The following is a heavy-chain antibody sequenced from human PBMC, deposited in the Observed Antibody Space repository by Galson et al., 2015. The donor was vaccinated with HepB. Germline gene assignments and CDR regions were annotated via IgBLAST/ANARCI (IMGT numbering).Heavy chain of an antibody. V-gene: IGHV3-11*01. CDR3: ARGEAGELLY. CDR2: ISSSSTTI. Sequence: SLRLSCAASGFTFSDDYMTWIRQAPGKGLEWVSYISSSSTTIYYADSVKGRFTISRDNAKNSLYLQMNSLRGDDTAVYYCARGEAGELLYWGQGTLVTVSS. D-gene: IGHD6-13*01. CDR1: GFTFSDDY. J-gene: IGHJ4*02.